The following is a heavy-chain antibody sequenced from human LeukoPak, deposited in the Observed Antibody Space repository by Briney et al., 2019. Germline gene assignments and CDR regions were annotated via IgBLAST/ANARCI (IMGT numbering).Heavy chain of an antibody. CDR1: GFTFSVYT. Sequence: PGGSLRLSCAASGFTFSVYTMTWVRQAPGKGLEWVSSISSSSGYIYYADSVKGRFTISRDNAKNSLYLQMNSLRAEDTAVYYCARDLEHYYDSSGYRGGFDYWGQGTLVTVSS. J-gene: IGHJ4*02. CDR2: ISSSSGYI. V-gene: IGHV3-21*01. D-gene: IGHD3-22*01. CDR3: ARDLEHYYDSSGYRGGFDY.